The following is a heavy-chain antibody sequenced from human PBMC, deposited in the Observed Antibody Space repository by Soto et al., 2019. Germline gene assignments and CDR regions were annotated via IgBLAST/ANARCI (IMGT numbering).Heavy chain of an antibody. CDR3: ASIYGDYAFDI. CDR1: GGSFSGYY. CDR2: INHSGST. J-gene: IGHJ3*02. V-gene: IGHV4-34*01. D-gene: IGHD4-17*01. Sequence: SETLSLTCAVYGGSFSGYYWSWIRQPPGKGLEWIGEINHSGSTNYNPSIKSRVTISVDKSKNQFSLKLSSVTAADTTVYYCASIYGDYAFDIWGQGTMVTVSS.